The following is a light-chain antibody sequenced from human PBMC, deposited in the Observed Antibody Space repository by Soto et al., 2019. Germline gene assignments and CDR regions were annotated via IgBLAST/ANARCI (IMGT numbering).Light chain of an antibody. V-gene: IGKV1-5*03. CDR2: KTS. J-gene: IGKJ1*01. Sequence: DIQMTQSPSTLSSSVGDRVTITCRASQSVRDCLAWYQQKPGRAPKLLIYKTSSLKSGVPSRFSGRGYGTEFTLTISGLQPDDFATYYCQQYDTYRTWTFGQGTKVDLK. CDR1: QSVRDC. CDR3: QQYDTYRTWT.